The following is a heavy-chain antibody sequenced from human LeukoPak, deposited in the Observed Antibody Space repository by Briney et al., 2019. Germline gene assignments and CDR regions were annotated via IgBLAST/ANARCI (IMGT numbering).Heavy chain of an antibody. CDR3: ATLGVPAAMMGEIYFDY. Sequence: PSETLSLTCTVSGASISGSGYYWGWIRQPPGKGLEWIGNIYDSGSTYYNASLQSRVTISVDTSKNQFSLKLSSVTAADTAVYYCATLGVPAAMMGEIYFDYWGQGTLVTVSS. CDR2: IYDSGST. V-gene: IGHV4-39*07. D-gene: IGHD2-2*01. CDR1: GASISGSGYY. J-gene: IGHJ4*02.